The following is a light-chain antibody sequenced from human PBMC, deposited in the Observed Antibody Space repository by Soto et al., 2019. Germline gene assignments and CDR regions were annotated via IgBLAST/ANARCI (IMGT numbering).Light chain of an antibody. CDR1: QSVTSRY. V-gene: IGKV3-20*01. CDR2: GAT. J-gene: IGKJ1*01. Sequence: EIVLTQSPGTLSLSPGERATLSCRAGQSVTSRYFAWYQQKPGQAPRLLIHGATNRAPGIPDRCIGSGSGTAFTLTISRVEPEDFAVYFCPQYSTSRWTLGPGTK. CDR3: PQYSTSRWT.